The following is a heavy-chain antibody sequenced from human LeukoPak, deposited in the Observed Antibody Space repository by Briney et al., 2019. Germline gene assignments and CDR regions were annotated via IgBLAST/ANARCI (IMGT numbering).Heavy chain of an antibody. D-gene: IGHD3-10*01. V-gene: IGHV1-69*13. J-gene: IGHJ6*02. CDR1: GYTFTGYY. CDR3: ASLTYGSGSYYRVLDGMDV. CDR2: IIPIFGTA. Sequence: GASVKVSCKASGYTFTGYYVHWVRQAPGQGLEWMGGIIPIFGTANYAQKFQGRVTITADESTSTAYMELSSLRSEDTAVYYCASLTYGSGSYYRVLDGMDVWGQGTTVTVSS.